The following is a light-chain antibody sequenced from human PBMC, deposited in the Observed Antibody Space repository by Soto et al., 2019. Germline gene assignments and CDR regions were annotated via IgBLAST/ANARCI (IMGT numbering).Light chain of an antibody. CDR2: DAS. J-gene: IGKJ1*01. CDR1: QSTSSW. V-gene: IGKV1-5*01. CDR3: LQYNSYSRP. Sequence: DIQMTQSPSTLSASVGHRVTITCRASQSTSSWLAWYQQKPGKAPKLLIYDASSLESGVPARFSGSGSGTEFTLTISSLQPDDFGTYYCLQYNSYSRPFGQGTKVEIK.